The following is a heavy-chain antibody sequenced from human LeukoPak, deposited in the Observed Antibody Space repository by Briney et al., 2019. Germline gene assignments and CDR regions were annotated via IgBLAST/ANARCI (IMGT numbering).Heavy chain of an antibody. D-gene: IGHD5-12*01. CDR2: IWYDGSNK. CDR3: AREDSGYGSLDY. J-gene: IGHJ4*02. CDR1: GFTFNNYG. Sequence: EGSLRLSCAASGFTFNNYGMHWVRQAQGKGLEWVAVIWYDGSNKYYADSVKGRFTISRDNSKNTLYLQMNSLRAEDTAVYYCAREDSGYGSLDYWGQGTLVTVSS. V-gene: IGHV3-33*01.